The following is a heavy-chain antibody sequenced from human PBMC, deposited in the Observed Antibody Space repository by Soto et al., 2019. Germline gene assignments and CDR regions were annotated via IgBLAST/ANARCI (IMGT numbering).Heavy chain of an antibody. V-gene: IGHV4-31*03. CDR1: GGSISSGGYY. Sequence: TSETLSLTCTVSGGSISSGGYYCSWIRHHPGNGLKWIGYIYYSGSTYYNPSLKSRVTISVVTSKNQFSLKLSSVTAADTAVYYCARGYHYYDSSGYYSANWFDPWGQGTLVTVSS. J-gene: IGHJ5*02. CDR3: ARGYHYYDSSGYYSANWFDP. CDR2: IYYSGST. D-gene: IGHD3-22*01.